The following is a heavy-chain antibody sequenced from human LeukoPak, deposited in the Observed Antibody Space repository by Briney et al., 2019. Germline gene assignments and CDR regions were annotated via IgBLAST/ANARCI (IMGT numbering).Heavy chain of an antibody. J-gene: IGHJ5*02. D-gene: IGHD3-10*01. CDR2: IYYSGST. CDR1: GGSISSYY. Sequence: PSETLSLTCTVSGGSISSYYWSWIRQPPGKGLEWIGYIYYSGSTYYNPSLKSRVTISVDTSKNQFSLKLSSVTAADTAVYYCARQAVRGVIIKRRPPPWFDPWGQGTLVTVSS. CDR3: ARQAVRGVIIKRRPPPWFDP. V-gene: IGHV4-59*04.